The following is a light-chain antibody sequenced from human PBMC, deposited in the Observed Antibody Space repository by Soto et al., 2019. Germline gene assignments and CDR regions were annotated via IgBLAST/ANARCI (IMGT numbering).Light chain of an antibody. V-gene: IGLV8-61*01. J-gene: IGLJ3*02. CDR3: VLYMGRGIWV. CDR1: SGSVSTSYY. Sequence: QAVVTQEPSFSVSPGGTVTLTCGLSSGSVSTSYYPSWYQQTPVQSPRTIIYSTNTRSSGVPDRFSGSILGNKAALTITGDKADDEADYYCVLYMGRGIWVFGGGTKLTVL. CDR2: STN.